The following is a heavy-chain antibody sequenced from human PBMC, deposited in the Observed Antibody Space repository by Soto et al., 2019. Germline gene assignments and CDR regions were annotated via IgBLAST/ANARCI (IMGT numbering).Heavy chain of an antibody. J-gene: IGHJ4*02. V-gene: IGHV1-69*12. Sequence: QVQLVQSGAEVKKPGSSVKVSCKASGGTFSSYAISWVRQAPGQGLEWMGGIIPIFGTANYAQKFQGRVTITADESTSTAYMDLSSPRSDDTAVYYCARESRYCSGGSCYFLPGIDYWGQGTLVTVSS. CDR1: GGTFSSYA. CDR3: ARESRYCSGGSCYFLPGIDY. CDR2: IIPIFGTA. D-gene: IGHD2-15*01.